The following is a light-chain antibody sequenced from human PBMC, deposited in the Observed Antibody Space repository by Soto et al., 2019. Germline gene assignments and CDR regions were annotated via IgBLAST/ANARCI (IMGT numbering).Light chain of an antibody. CDR3: CSYAGSGNYWI. J-gene: IGLJ7*01. CDR1: NNDVGAFNL. V-gene: IGLV2-23*02. CDR2: GVT. Sequence: QSALTQPASVSGSPGQSITISCTGTNNDVGAFNLVSWYQQHPVKAPKLIIFGVTERPSGVSNRFSGSKSGNTASLTISGLQDEDEGDYYCCSYAGSGNYWIFGGGTQLTVL.